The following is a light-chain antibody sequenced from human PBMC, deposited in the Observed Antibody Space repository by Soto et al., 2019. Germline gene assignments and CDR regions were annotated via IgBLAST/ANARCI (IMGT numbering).Light chain of an antibody. CDR2: YDN. CDR1: NSNIGSNT. CDR3: AAWDDSMNGRV. J-gene: IGLJ1*01. V-gene: IGLV1-44*01. Sequence: QSALTQPPSASGTPGQRVTISCSGSNSNIGSNTVNWYQQLPGTAPKLLIYYDNLRPSGVPDRISVSKSGTSASLAISGLQSDDEADYYCAAWDDSMNGRVFGTGTKVTVL.